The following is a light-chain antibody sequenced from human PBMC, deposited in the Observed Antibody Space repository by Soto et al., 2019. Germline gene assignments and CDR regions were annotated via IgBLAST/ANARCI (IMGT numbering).Light chain of an antibody. Sequence: EIVLTQSPGTLSLSPGERATLSCRASQSVTSNYLAWYQQKPGQAPRLFIYTASSRATGIPDRFSGSGSGTDFTLTISRLEPEDFAVYYCQQYGTSPWTFGQGPRWIS. J-gene: IGKJ1*01. CDR1: QSVTSNY. CDR3: QQYGTSPWT. V-gene: IGKV3-20*01. CDR2: TAS.